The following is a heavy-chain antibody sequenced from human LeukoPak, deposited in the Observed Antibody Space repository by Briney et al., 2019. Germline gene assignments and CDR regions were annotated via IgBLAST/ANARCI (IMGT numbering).Heavy chain of an antibody. CDR3: ASRPLSVAGTRDAKEIQRTTFDY. CDR1: GFTFSSYG. Sequence: GGTLRLSCAASGFTFSSYGMSWVRQAPGKGLEWVSAISGSGGSTYYADSVKGRFTISRDNSKNTLYLQMNSLRSEDTAVYYCASRPLSVAGTRDAKEIQRTTFDYWGQGTLVTVSS. V-gene: IGHV3-23*01. CDR2: ISGSGGST. J-gene: IGHJ4*02. D-gene: IGHD6-19*01.